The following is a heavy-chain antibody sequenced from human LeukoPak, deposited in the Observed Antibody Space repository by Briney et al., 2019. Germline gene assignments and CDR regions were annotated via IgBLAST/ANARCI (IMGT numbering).Heavy chain of an antibody. J-gene: IGHJ4*02. Sequence: SETLSLTCGVSGGSVTSTNWWTWVRQPPGKGLEWIGEVHLDGRTNYNPSLKSRLTMSVDLSENHVSLKLTSVTAADTAVYYCSRESGAFSPFGYWGQGTLVTVSS. CDR3: SRESGAFSPFGY. CDR2: VHLDGRT. CDR1: GGSVTSTNW. D-gene: IGHD1-26*01. V-gene: IGHV4-4*02.